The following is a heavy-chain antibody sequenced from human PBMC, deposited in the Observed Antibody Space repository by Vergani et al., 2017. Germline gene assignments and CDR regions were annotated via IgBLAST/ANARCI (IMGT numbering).Heavy chain of an antibody. J-gene: IGHJ4*02. CDR2: TWYEGNNN. CDR3: ARGTRDTPSSLDY. CDR1: SFKLGDYG. D-gene: IGHD5-24*01. V-gene: IGHV3-33*01. Sequence: QVQLVESGGGVVQPGRSLRLSCTPSSFKLGDYGMHWVRQAPGRGLEWVSMTWYEGNNNYYADSVKGRFTISKDISKNTLYLQVNSLRGDDTAVYYCARGTRDTPSSLDYWGQGTLVTVSS.